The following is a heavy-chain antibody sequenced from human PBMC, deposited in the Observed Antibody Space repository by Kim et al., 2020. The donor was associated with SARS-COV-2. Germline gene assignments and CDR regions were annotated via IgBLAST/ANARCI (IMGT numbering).Heavy chain of an antibody. J-gene: IGHJ6*02. D-gene: IGHD6-6*01. V-gene: IGHV3-7*01. Sequence: GGSPRLSCAASGFTFSSYWMSWVRQAPGKGLEWVANIKQDGSEKYYVDSVKGRFTISRDNAKNSLYLQMNSLRAEDTAVYYCARDGDSSSHTYYYYYGMDVWGQGTTVTVSS. CDR3: ARDGDSSSHTYYYYYGMDV. CDR1: GFTFSSYW. CDR2: IKQDGSEK.